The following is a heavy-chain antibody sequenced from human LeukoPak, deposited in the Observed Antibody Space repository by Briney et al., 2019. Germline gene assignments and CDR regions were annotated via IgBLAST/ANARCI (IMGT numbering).Heavy chain of an antibody. D-gene: IGHD3-16*01. CDR1: GYSFSTYW. CDR3: ARAITFRIVSPPDY. J-gene: IGHJ4*02. V-gene: IGHV5-51*01. CDR2: IYPGDSDT. Sequence: GASLKISCKASGYSFSTYWIGWERQKPGKGLEWVGVIYPGDSDTRYSPSFRGQVTISADKSISTTYLQWTSLKASDTAMYYCARAITFRIVSPPDYWGQGTLVTVSS.